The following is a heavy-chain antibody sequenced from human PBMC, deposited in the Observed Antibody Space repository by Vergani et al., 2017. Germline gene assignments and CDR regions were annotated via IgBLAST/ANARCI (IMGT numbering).Heavy chain of an antibody. D-gene: IGHD5-12*01. Sequence: QVQLQESGPGLVKPSETLSLTCTVSGGSLSSYYWRWIRQPAGKGLEWIGRIYTSGSTNYNPSLKSRVTMSVDTSKNQFSLKLSSVTAADTAVYYCARIRTYDSQGWFDPWGQGTLVTVSS. J-gene: IGHJ5*02. V-gene: IGHV4-4*07. CDR1: GGSLSSYY. CDR2: IYTSGST. CDR3: ARIRTYDSQGWFDP.